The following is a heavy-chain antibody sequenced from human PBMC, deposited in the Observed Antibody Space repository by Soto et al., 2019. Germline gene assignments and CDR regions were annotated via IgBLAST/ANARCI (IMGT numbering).Heavy chain of an antibody. CDR3: VTVNLVGAAYYFDY. J-gene: IGHJ4*02. CDR2: VYYSGTT. V-gene: IGHV4-30-4*01. Sequence: SETLSLTCSVSGGSISSADYYWGWIRQPPGKGLEWIGYVYYSGTTYTHPSLNSRVSISVDTSENQFSLRLTSVTAADTAVYYCVTVNLVGAAYYFDYWGPGTLVTVSS. CDR1: GGSISSADYY. D-gene: IGHD1-26*01.